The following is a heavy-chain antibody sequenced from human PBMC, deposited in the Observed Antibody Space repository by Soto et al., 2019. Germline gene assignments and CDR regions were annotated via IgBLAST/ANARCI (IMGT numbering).Heavy chain of an antibody. CDR3: ARALAQTYYFDY. J-gene: IGHJ4*02. CDR1: GFTVSSNY. V-gene: IGHV3-66*01. CDR2: IYSGGST. Sequence: EVQLVESGGGLVQPGGSLRLSCAASGFTVSSNYMSWVRQAPGKGLEWVSVIYSGGSTYYADSVKGRFTISRDNSKNTLYLQMNSLRAEDTAVYYCARALAQTYYFDYWGQGTLVTVSS.